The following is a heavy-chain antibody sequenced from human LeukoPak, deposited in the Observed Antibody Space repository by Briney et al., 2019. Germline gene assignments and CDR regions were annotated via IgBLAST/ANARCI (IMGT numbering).Heavy chain of an antibody. Sequence: PGGSLRLSCAASEFTVSSNYMSWVRQAPGKGLVWVSRINSDGSSTSYADSVKGRFTISRDNAKNTLYLQMNSLRAEDTAVYYCARTPPPLGDYYYYMDVWGKGTTVTVSS. J-gene: IGHJ6*03. CDR1: EFTVSSNY. V-gene: IGHV3-74*01. CDR3: ARTPPPLGDYYYYMDV. CDR2: INSDGSST.